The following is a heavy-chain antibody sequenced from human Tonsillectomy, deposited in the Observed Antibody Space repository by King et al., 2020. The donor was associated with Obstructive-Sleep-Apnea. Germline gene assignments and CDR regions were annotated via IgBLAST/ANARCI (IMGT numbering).Heavy chain of an antibody. V-gene: IGHV3-15*01. D-gene: IGHD3-22*01. Sequence: VQLVESGGGLVKPGGSLRLSCVASGFTFNNAWMSWVRQAPGKGLEWVGRIKTEAEGGPTDYAAPVKGRFTISRDDSKNTLFLQMNSLKTEDTAVYYCTTAPDYYDSSGYFLGSWGQGTLVTVSS. J-gene: IGHJ5*01. CDR3: TTAPDYYDSSGYFLGS. CDR2: IKTEAEGGPT. CDR1: GFTFNNAW.